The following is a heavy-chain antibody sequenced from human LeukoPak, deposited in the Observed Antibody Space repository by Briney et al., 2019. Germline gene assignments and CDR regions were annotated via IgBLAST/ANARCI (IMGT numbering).Heavy chain of an antibody. D-gene: IGHD4-17*01. Sequence: GGSLRLSCAASGFTVSSNYMSWVRQAPGKGLEWVSVIYSGGSTYYADSVKGRFTISRDNSKNTLYLQMNSLRAEDTAVYYCAKDLKYGDEGLFDYWGQGTLVTVSS. CDR2: IYSGGST. CDR3: AKDLKYGDEGLFDY. V-gene: IGHV3-53*01. CDR1: GFTVSSNY. J-gene: IGHJ4*02.